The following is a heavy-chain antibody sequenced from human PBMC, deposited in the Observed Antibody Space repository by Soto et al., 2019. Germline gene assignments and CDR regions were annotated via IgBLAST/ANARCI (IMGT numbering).Heavy chain of an antibody. CDR1: GFTFSNAW. J-gene: IGHJ4*02. CDR3: TTPSGYSGYDFFEFNY. Sequence: GGSLRLSCAASGFTFSNAWMSWVRQAPGKGLEWVGRIKSKTDGGTTDYAAPVKGRFTISRDDSKNTLYLQMNSLKTEDTAVYYCTTPSGYSGYDFFEFNYWGQGTLVTVSS. CDR2: IKSKTDGGTT. D-gene: IGHD5-12*01. V-gene: IGHV3-15*01.